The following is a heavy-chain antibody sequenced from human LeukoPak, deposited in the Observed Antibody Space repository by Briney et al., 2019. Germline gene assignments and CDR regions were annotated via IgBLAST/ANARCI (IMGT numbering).Heavy chain of an antibody. J-gene: IGHJ4*02. V-gene: IGHV3-23*01. Sequence: GGSLRLSCAASGFTFSSYAMAGVRRAPGKGRDWLSAINGGGSDTYNADSVKARFTISRDNPKNTMYLQMNSMRAEDTAVYYCAKGSSSGWPYYFDQWGQGTLVTVSS. CDR2: INGGGSDT. CDR1: GFTFSSYA. CDR3: AKGSSSGWPYYFDQ. D-gene: IGHD6-19*01.